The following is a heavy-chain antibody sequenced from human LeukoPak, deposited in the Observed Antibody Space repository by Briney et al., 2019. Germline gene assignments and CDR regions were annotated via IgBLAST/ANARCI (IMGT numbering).Heavy chain of an antibody. V-gene: IGHV4-39*07. CDR3: ARRSASYYYYYMDV. D-gene: IGHD6-25*01. Sequence: PSETLSLTCTVSGGSISSSSYYWGWIRQPPGKGLEWIGSIYYSGSTYYNPSLKSRVTISVDTSKNQFSLKLSSVTAADTAVYYCARRSASYYYYYMDVWGKGTTVTVSS. CDR2: IYYSGST. CDR1: GGSISSSSYY. J-gene: IGHJ6*03.